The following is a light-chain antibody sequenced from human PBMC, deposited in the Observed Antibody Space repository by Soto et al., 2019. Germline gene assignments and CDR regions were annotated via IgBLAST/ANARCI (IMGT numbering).Light chain of an antibody. CDR1: QSLGGS. CDR2: GAS. J-gene: IGKJ1*01. CDR3: QPYKNGWT. V-gene: IGKV3-15*01. Sequence: IVMTQSPATLSVSQGERATLSCRASQSLGGSLAWYQQKPGQAPRLLIYGASTRVTGIPARFSGSGSGTEFTLTISSLQSEDFAVYYCQPYKNGWTFAQVTKVDIK.